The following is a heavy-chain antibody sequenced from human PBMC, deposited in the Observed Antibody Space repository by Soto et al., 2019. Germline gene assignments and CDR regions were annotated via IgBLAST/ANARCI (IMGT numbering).Heavy chain of an antibody. CDR1: GGSISSYY. CDR2: IYYSGST. D-gene: IGHD3-3*01. V-gene: IGHV4-59*01. CDR3: ARDGWSGYSFDAFDI. Sequence: ETLSLTCTVSGGSISSYYWSWIRQPPGKGLEWIGYIYYSGSTNYNPSLKSRVTISVDTSKNQFSLKLSSVTAADTAVYYCARDGWSGYSFDAFDIWGQGTMVTVSS. J-gene: IGHJ3*02.